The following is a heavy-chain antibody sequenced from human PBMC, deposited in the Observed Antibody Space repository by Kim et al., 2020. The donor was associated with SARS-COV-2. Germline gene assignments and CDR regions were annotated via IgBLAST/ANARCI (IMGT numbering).Heavy chain of an antibody. CDR2: INSDGSST. CDR3: VREPAS. V-gene: IGHV3-11*01. Sequence: GGSLRLSCAASGFSFSDYYMNWIRQAPGKGLEWLAYINSDGSSTKYADSVNGRFTISRDNDRKSLSLQMNSLTPEDTAMYYCVREPASWGQGTLVTVSP. J-gene: IGHJ5*02. CDR1: GFSFSDYY.